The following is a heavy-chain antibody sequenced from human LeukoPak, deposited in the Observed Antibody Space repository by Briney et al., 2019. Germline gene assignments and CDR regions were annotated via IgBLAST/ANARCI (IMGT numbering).Heavy chain of an antibody. V-gene: IGHV1-24*01. CDR1: GYTFTGYY. CDR3: ATSPAYCGGDCYSY. CDR2: FDPEDGET. Sequence: ASVKVSCKASGYTFTGYYMHWVRQAPGKGLEWMGGFDPEDGETIYAQKFQGRVTMTEDTSTDTAYMELSSLRSEDTAVYYCATSPAYCGGDCYSYWGQGTPVTVSS. D-gene: IGHD2-21*02. J-gene: IGHJ4*02.